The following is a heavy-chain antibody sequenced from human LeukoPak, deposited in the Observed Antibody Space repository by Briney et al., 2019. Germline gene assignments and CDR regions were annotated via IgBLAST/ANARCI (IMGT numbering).Heavy chain of an antibody. CDR3: ARDYRYYDILTGYYAPYGMDV. J-gene: IGHJ6*02. Sequence: GGSLRLSCAASGFTFSSYWMSWVRQAPGKGLEWVANIKQDGSEKYYVDSVKGRFAISRDNAKNSLYLQMNSLRAEDTAVYYCARDYRYYDILTGYYAPYGMDVWGQGTTVTVSS. CDR1: GFTFSSYW. V-gene: IGHV3-7*04. D-gene: IGHD3-9*01. CDR2: IKQDGSEK.